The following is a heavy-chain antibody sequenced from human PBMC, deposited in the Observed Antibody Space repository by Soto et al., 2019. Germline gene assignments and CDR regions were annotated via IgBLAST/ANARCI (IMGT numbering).Heavy chain of an antibody. V-gene: IGHV3-23*01. CDR3: AAAPTLFDVLTGTLGI. CDR1: GFTFSSHG. CDR2: ISASGDNT. D-gene: IGHD3-9*01. Sequence: EMQLLESGGGVVQPGGSLRLSCTASGFTFSSHGLTWVRQAPGKGPEWVSSISASGDNTYYADSVKGRFTVSRDNSRTTLFLQLNSLRVEDTATYYCAAAPTLFDVLTGTLGIWGPGTLVAVSA. J-gene: IGHJ4*02.